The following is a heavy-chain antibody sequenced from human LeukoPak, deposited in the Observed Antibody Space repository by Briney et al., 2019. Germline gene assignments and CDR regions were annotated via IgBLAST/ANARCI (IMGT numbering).Heavy chain of an antibody. D-gene: IGHD6-13*01. CDR3: ARADSSTWHDAFDI. CDR1: GFTFSSYA. V-gene: IGHV3-23*01. CDR2: ISNSGAGT. Sequence: GGSLRLSCAASGFTFSSYAMSWVRQAPGKGLEWVSGISNSGAGTNYADSVKGRLTISRDNSKYTLYLQMNSLRAEDTAVYYCARADSSTWHDAFDIWGQGKMVTASS. J-gene: IGHJ3*02.